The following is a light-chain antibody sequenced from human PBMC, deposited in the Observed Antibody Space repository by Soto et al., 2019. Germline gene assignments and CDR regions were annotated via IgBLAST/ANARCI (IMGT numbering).Light chain of an antibody. CDR2: EVT. Sequence: QSALTQPPSASGSPGQSVTISCPGASSDVGGYNYVSWCQQHPGKAPKLMIYEVTKRPSGVPDRFSGSKSGNTASLTVSGLQAEDEADYYCSSYAGSNHLVFGGGTKLTVL. J-gene: IGLJ3*02. CDR1: SSDVGGYNY. V-gene: IGLV2-8*01. CDR3: SSYAGSNHLV.